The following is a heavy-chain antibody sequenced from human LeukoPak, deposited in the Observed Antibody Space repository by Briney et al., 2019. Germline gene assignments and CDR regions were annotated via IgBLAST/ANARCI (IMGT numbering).Heavy chain of an antibody. CDR1: GASISSINYY. V-gene: IGHV4-39*01. J-gene: IGHJ6*03. D-gene: IGHD5-18*01. CDR3: ARATAIGYYYYYYMDV. CDR2: IYYSGSI. Sequence: SETLSLTCTVSGASISSINYYWGWIRQPPGKGLECIGSIYYSGSIYYNPSLKSRVTISVDTSKNQFSLKLSSVTAADTAVYYCARATAIGYYYYYYMDVWGKGTTVTVSS.